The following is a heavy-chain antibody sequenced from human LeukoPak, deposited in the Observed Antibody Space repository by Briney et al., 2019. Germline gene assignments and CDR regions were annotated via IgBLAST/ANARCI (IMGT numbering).Heavy chain of an antibody. J-gene: IGHJ4*02. Sequence: SGGSLRLSCAASGFTFSSYAMSWVRQAPGKGLEWVSAISGSGGSTYYADSVNGRFTISRDNSKNTLYLQMNSLRAEDTAVYYCAKCLMYYYDSSPDYWAREPWSPSPQ. V-gene: IGHV3-23*01. CDR3: AKCLMYYYDSSPDY. D-gene: IGHD3-22*01. CDR1: GFTFSSYA. CDR2: ISGSGGST.